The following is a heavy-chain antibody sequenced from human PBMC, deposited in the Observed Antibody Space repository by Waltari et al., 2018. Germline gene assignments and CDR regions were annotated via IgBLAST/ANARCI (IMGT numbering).Heavy chain of an antibody. V-gene: IGHV4-38-2*01. J-gene: IGHJ6*03. CDR3: ARLGGYSYGYSGYYYFYMDV. D-gene: IGHD5-18*01. CDR1: GSSVRNGYY. CDR2: MYHSGIT. Sequence: QLQLQESGPGVVKPSETLSLPCAVSGSSVRNGYYWGWFRQPPGKGLEWIGSMYHSGITYYKPSLKSRVTISVETSKNQFSLKLTSVTAADTAVYYCARLGGYSYGYSGYYYFYMDVWGKGTTVTVSS.